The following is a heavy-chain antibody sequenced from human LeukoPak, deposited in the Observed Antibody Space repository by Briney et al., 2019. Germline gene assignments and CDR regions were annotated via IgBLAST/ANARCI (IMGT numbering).Heavy chain of an antibody. CDR2: ISGSGGST. J-gene: IGHJ4*02. Sequence: GGSLRLSCAASGFTFSSYAMSWVRQAPGKGLEWVSAISGSGGSTYYADSVKGRFTISRDNSKNTLYLQMNSLRAEDTAVYYCAKVSHGSYSPRGSFDYWGQGTLATVSS. CDR3: AKVSHGSYSPRGSFDY. V-gene: IGHV3-23*01. CDR1: GFTFSSYA. D-gene: IGHD1-26*01.